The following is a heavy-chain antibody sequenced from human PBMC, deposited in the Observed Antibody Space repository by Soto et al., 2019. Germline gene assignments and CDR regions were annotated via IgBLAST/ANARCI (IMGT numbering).Heavy chain of an antibody. CDR1: GGSISSGGYS. V-gene: IGHV4-30-2*01. CDR3: ARARTRYNWFDP. J-gene: IGHJ5*02. D-gene: IGHD2-2*01. Sequence: SETLSLTCAVSGGSISSGGYSWSWIRQPPGKGLEWIGYIYHSGSTYYNPSLKSRVTISVDRSKNQFSLKLSSVTAADTAVYYCARARTRYNWFDPWGQGTLVTVSS. CDR2: IYHSGST.